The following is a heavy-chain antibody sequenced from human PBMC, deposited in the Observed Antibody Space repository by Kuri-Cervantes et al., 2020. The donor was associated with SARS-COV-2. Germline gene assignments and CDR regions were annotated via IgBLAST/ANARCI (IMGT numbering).Heavy chain of an antibody. CDR3: VKGSAASRPYYFDS. V-gene: IGHV3-23*01. D-gene: IGHD6-13*01. CDR2: ITDHGGST. CDR1: GFTFSSYA. Sequence: AGSLTLSCAASGFTFSSYAISCVRQAPGEGLEWVSAITDHGGSTYHADSVKGRFTISRDNSKTTLFLQMNSMRAEDTAVYHCVKGSAASRPYYFDSWGQGTLVTVSS. J-gene: IGHJ4*02.